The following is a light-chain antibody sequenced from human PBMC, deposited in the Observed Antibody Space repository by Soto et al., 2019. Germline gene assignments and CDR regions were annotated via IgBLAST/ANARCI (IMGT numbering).Light chain of an antibody. CDR3: QQANSFPQT. CDR1: QGIRSW. V-gene: IGKV1-12*01. CDR2: AAS. Sequence: IQITQSPSSVSASVGDRVTITCRASQGIRSWLVWYQQKAGEAPKLLIYAASKLQSGVPSRFSGSGSGTDFTLTISSLQPEDSATYYCQQANSFPQTFGQGTKVEIK. J-gene: IGKJ1*01.